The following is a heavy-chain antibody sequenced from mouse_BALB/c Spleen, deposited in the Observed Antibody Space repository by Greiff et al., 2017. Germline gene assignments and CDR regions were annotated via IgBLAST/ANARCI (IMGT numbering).Heavy chain of an antibody. CDR2: ISYSGST. D-gene: IGHD1-1*01. CDR3: ARYNYGSNYFDY. J-gene: IGHJ2*01. CDR1: GDSITSGY. Sequence: EVKLMESGPSLVKPSQTLSLTCSVTGDSITSGYWNWIRKFPGNKLEYMGYISYSGSTYYNPSLKSRISITRDTSKNQYYLQLNSVTTEDTATYYCARYNYGSNYFDYWGQGTTLTVSS. V-gene: IGHV3-8*02.